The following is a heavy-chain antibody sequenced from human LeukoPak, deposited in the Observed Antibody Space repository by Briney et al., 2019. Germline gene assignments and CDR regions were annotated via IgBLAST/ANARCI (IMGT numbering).Heavy chain of an antibody. J-gene: IGHJ4*02. D-gene: IGHD1-26*01. Sequence: GGSLRLSCEASGFAFSDYYMTWIRQSPGRGLEWISYISSTGSITYYADSVEGRFTISRDNAKNSLYLQMNSLGAEDTAVYYCARDWNIVGDDYWGQGTLVTVSS. V-gene: IGHV3-11*04. CDR3: ARDWNIVGDDY. CDR2: ISSTGSIT. CDR1: GFAFSDYY.